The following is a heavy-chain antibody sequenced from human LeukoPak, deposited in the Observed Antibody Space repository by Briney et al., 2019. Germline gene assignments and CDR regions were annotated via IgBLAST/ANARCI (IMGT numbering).Heavy chain of an antibody. CDR3: AKDSNWAFDY. D-gene: IGHD7-27*01. CDR2: IRKDGSDK. V-gene: IGHV3-30*02. Sequence: GGSLRLSCGASGFTFSRYGMHWVRQARGRAREWVTYIRKDGSDKYYADSVKGRFTISRDSSKNMVYLQMNSLRAEDTAVYYCAKDSNWAFDYWGQGTLVSVSS. J-gene: IGHJ4*02. CDR1: GFTFSRYG.